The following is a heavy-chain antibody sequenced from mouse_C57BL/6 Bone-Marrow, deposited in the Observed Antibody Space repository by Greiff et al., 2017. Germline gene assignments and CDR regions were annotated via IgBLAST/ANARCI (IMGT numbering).Heavy chain of an antibody. Sequence: VQLQQSGPVLVKPGASVKMSCKASGYTFTDYYMNWVKQSHGKSLEWIGVINPYNGGTSYNQKFKGKATLTVDKSSSTAYMELNSLTSEDSAVYDGARDTTVVAYYFDYWGQGTTLTVSS. V-gene: IGHV1-19*01. D-gene: IGHD1-1*01. J-gene: IGHJ2*01. CDR3: ARDTTVVAYYFDY. CDR1: GYTFTDYY. CDR2: INPYNGGT.